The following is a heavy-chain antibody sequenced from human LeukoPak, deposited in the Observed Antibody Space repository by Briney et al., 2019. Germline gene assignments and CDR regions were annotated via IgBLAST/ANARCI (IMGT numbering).Heavy chain of an antibody. Sequence: PGGSLRLSCAASGFTFSNYWMNWVRQAPGKGLEWVANIRQDGSERYYVDSVKGRFAISRDNAKNSLYLQMNSLRAEDTAMYYCASHGWVTGTTKADYWGQGTLVTVSS. V-gene: IGHV3-7*03. CDR2: IRQDGSER. CDR1: GFTFSNYW. D-gene: IGHD4-17*01. J-gene: IGHJ4*02. CDR3: ASHGWVTGTTKADY.